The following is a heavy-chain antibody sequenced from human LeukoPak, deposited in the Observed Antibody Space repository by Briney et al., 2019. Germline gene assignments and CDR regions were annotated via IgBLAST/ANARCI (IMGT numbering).Heavy chain of an antibody. CDR1: GFTFSNFG. Sequence: GGSLRLSCAASGFTFSNFGMHWVRQAPGKGLEWVALIWSDGSNKYYADSVKGRFTISRDNSKNTLYLQMNSLRAEDTAVYYCARDQYDTWSRRGNFDSWGQGTLVIVSS. J-gene: IGHJ4*02. CDR2: IWSDGSNK. D-gene: IGHD3-3*01. CDR3: ARDQYDTWSRRGNFDS. V-gene: IGHV3-33*01.